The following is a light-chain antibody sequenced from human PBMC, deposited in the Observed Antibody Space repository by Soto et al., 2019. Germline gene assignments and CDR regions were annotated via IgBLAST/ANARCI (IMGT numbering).Light chain of an antibody. CDR1: QSVSSY. V-gene: IGKV3-11*01. CDR2: DAS. J-gene: IGKJ4*01. Sequence: EIVLTQSPATLSLSPGERATLSCRASQSVSSYLAWYQQKPGQTPRLLIYDASNRATGIPARFSGSGSGTDFTLTISSPEPEDFAVYYCQQGSIWLTFGGGTKVEMK. CDR3: QQGSIWLT.